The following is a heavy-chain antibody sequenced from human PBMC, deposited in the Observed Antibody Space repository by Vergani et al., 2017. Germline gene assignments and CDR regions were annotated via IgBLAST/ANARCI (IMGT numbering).Heavy chain of an antibody. CDR2: INHSGST. J-gene: IGHJ4*02. D-gene: IGHD6-19*01. V-gene: IGHV4-34*01. CDR3: ARGDIAVAAFDY. CDR1: GGSFSGYY. Sequence: QVQLQQWGAGLLKPSETLSLTCAVYGGSFSGYYWSWIRQPPGKGLEWIGEINHSGSTTYNPSLKSIVTISVDTSKNQFSLKLSSVTAADTAVYYCARGDIAVAAFDYWGQGTLVTVSS.